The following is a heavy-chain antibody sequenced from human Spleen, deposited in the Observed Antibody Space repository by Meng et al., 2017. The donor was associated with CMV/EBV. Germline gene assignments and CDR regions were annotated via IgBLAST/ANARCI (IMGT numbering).Heavy chain of an antibody. D-gene: IGHD3-10*01. Sequence: KVSCKGSGYSFTSYWIGWVRQMPGKGLEWMGIIYPGDSDTRYSPSFQGQVTISADKSISTAYLQWSSLKASDTAMYYCARHGSYYYYGMDVWDQGTTVTVSS. J-gene: IGHJ6*02. CDR3: ARHGSYYYYGMDV. V-gene: IGHV5-51*01. CDR1: GYSFTSYW. CDR2: IYPGDSDT.